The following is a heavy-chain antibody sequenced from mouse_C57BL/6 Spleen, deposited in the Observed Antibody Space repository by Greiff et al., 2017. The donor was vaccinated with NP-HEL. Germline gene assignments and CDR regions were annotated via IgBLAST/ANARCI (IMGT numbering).Heavy chain of an antibody. CDR1: GFNITDDY. V-gene: IGHV14-4*01. CDR3: TTADYYGSSPYFDY. CDR2: IDPANGDT. J-gene: IGHJ2*01. D-gene: IGHD1-1*01. Sequence: EVQLQQSGAELVRPGASVKLSCTASGFNITDDYMHWVKQRPEQGLEWIGWIDPANGDTEYASKFQGKATITADTSSNTAYLQLSSLTSEDTAVYYCTTADYYGSSPYFDYWGQGTTLTVSS.